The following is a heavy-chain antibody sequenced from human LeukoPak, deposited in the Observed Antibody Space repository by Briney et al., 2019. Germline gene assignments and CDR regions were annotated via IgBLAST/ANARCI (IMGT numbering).Heavy chain of an antibody. V-gene: IGHV3-15*01. CDR3: TTSSGGEVIPPARC. D-gene: IGHD3-16*01. J-gene: IGHJ4*02. Sequence: GGSLRLSCAASGFTFSNAWMSWVRQAPGKGLEWVGRIKSKTDGGTTDYAAPVKGRFTISRDDSKNTLYLQMNSLKTEDTAVYYCTTSSGGEVIPPARCWGQGTLVTVSS. CDR1: GFTFSNAW. CDR2: IKSKTDGGTT.